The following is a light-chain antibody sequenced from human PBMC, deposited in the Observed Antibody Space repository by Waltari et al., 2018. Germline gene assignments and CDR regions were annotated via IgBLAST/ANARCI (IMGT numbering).Light chain of an antibody. V-gene: IGLV2-11*01. CDR3: CSYACSHTNWV. Sequence: QSALTQPRSVSGSPGQSVTISCPGISSDVSDFNFVSWYQHHPGKAPKLLIYDVTKRPSGVPDRLSGSKSGNTASLTISGLQAEDEADYYCCSYACSHTNWVFGGGTKLTVL. CDR2: DVT. CDR1: SSDVSDFNF. J-gene: IGLJ3*02.